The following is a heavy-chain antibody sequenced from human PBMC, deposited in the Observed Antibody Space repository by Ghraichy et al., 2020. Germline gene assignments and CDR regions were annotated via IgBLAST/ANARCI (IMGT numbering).Heavy chain of an antibody. V-gene: IGHV6-1*01. CDR2: THYKSKGNN. CDR3: ARDRGGAAAGTFDY. J-gene: IGHJ4*02. CDR1: GDSVSSNSAA. D-gene: IGHD6-13*01. Sequence: SQTLSLTCAISGDSVSSNSAAWNWIRQSPSRGLEWLGRTHYKSKGNNDYAISVRSRITINPDTSKNQFSLQLNSVTPEDTAVYYCARDRGGAAAGTFDYWGQGTLVTVPS.